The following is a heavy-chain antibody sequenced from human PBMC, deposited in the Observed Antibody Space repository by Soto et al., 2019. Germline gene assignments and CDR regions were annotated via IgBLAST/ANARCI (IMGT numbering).Heavy chain of an antibody. CDR3: ARSQGSSTSLEIYYYYYYGMDV. V-gene: IGHV1-69*01. CDR2: IIPIPGTA. D-gene: IGHD2-2*01. CDR1: GGTFGSYA. J-gene: IGHJ6*02. Sequence: QVQLVQSGAEVKKPGSSVKVSCKASGGTFGSYAISWVRQAPGQGLEWMGGIIPIPGTANYAQKFQGRVTIAADESTSTEYRELSSLRSEDTAVYYCARSQGSSTSLEIYYYYYYGMDVGGQGTTVTVSS.